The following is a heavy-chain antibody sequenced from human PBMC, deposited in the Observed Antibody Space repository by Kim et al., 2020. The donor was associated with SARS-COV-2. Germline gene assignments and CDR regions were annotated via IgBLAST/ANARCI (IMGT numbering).Heavy chain of an antibody. Sequence: SETLSLTCAVYGGSFSGYYWSWIRQPPGKGLEWIGEINHSGSTNYNPSLKSRVTISVDTSKNQFSLKLSSVTAADTAVYYCARGLRYSSSWLDYWCQGTL. CDR1: GGSFSGYY. V-gene: IGHV4-34*01. D-gene: IGHD6-13*01. J-gene: IGHJ4*02. CDR3: ARGLRYSSSWLDY. CDR2: INHSGST.